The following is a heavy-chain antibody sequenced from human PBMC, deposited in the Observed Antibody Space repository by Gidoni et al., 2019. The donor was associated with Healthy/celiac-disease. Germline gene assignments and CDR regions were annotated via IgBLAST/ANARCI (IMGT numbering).Heavy chain of an antibody. Sequence: QVQLQESCPGLFKPSQTLSLTCTVSGGSISSYYWSWIRQPPGKGLEWIGYIYYSGSTNYNPSLKSRVTILVDTSKNQFSLKLSSVTAADTAVYYCASGVETVYYGMDVWGQGTTVTVSS. D-gene: IGHD1-1*01. CDR1: GGSISSYY. J-gene: IGHJ6*02. CDR2: IYYSGST. CDR3: ASGVETVYYGMDV. V-gene: IGHV4-59*01.